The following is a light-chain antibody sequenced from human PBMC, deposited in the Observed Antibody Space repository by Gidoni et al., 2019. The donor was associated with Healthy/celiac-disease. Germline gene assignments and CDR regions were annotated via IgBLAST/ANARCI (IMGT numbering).Light chain of an antibody. J-gene: IGKJ3*01. CDR2: GAS. Sequence: EIVITQSPPTLYVSPGERATLSSRASQSVSSNLACYQQKPGQAPRLLIYGASTRATGIPARFSGSGSGTECTLTISSLQSEDFAGYYCQQYNNWPPLTFGPGTKVDIK. V-gene: IGKV3-15*01. CDR3: QQYNNWPPLT. CDR1: QSVSSN.